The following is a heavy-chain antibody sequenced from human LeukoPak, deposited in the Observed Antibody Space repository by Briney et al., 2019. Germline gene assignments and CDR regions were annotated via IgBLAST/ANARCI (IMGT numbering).Heavy chain of an antibody. CDR3: VKGSEATFDY. J-gene: IGHJ4*02. CDR2: ISSSGSSI. Sequence: GGSLRLSCAASGFIFSNYDMNWVRQAPGKGLEWISYISSSGSSIYYADSVKGRFTISRDNAKRSLYLQMNSLRAEDTAVYYCVKGSEATFDYWGQGTLVTVSS. CDR1: GFIFSNYD. V-gene: IGHV3-48*03.